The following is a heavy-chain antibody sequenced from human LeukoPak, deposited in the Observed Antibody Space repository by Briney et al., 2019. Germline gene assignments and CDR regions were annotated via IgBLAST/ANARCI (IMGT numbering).Heavy chain of an antibody. J-gene: IGHJ6*02. CDR2: IYYSGST. CDR1: GGSISSYY. D-gene: IGHD2-2*02. V-gene: IGHV4-59*08. Sequence: SETLSLTCTVSGGSISSYYRSWIRQPPGKGLEWIGYIYYSGSTNYNPSLKSRVTISVDTSKNQFSLKLSSVTAADTAVYYCARHARYCSSTSCYSGYYYGMDVWGQGTTVTVSS. CDR3: ARHARYCSSTSCYSGYYYGMDV.